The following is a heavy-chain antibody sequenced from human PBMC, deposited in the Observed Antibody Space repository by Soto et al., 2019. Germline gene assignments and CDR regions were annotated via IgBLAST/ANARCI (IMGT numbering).Heavy chain of an antibody. CDR2: ISAYNGNT. D-gene: IGHD2-2*01. CDR3: ARGQDGPAANNWFDP. J-gene: IGHJ5*02. CDR1: GYTFTSYG. Sequence: ASVKVSCKASGYTFTSYGISWVRQAPGQGLEWMGWISAYNGNTNYEQKLQGRVTMTTDTTTSTAYMKLRSLGSDDTAVYYCARGQDGPAANNWFDPWGQGTLVTVSS. V-gene: IGHV1-18*01.